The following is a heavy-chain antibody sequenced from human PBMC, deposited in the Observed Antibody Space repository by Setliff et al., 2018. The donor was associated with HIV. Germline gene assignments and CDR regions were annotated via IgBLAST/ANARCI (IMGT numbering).Heavy chain of an antibody. Sequence: ASVMVSCKAPTNTFLNYGISWVRQAPGQGLEWMGWISVHNDNSNYAQRFRDRVTMTTDIPTSTAYMELRGLRSDDTAVYYCARDVGYCTATSCQTGFDYWGQGTLVTVSS. CDR3: ARDVGYCTATSCQTGFDY. CDR1: TNTFLNYG. J-gene: IGHJ4*02. V-gene: IGHV1-18*01. D-gene: IGHD2-8*02. CDR2: ISVHNDNS.